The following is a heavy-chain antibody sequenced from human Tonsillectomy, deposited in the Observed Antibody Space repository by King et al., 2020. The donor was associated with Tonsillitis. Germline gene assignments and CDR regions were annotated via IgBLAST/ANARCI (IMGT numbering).Heavy chain of an antibody. CDR1: GFTFSSYT. J-gene: IGHJ4*02. Sequence: LVESGGGLVQPGGSLRLSCAASGFTFSSYTMNWVRQAPGKGLEWVSYISSSGSTIYYADSVKGRFTISRDNAKKSLYLQMNSLRAEDTAVYYCARAPVAFDYWGQGTLVTVSS. CDR2: ISSSGSTI. CDR3: ARAPVAFDY. V-gene: IGHV3-48*01.